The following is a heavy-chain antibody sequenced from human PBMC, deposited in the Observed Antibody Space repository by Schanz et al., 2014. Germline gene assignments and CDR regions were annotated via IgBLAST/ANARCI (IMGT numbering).Heavy chain of an antibody. V-gene: IGHV3-74*01. CDR2: INGDGSNT. Sequence: VRLVESGGGVVQPGRSLRLSCGSSGFTFSPYWMHWVRQAPGKGLVWVSRINGDGSNTNYADSVKGRFTISRDNAKNTLYLQLGSLSAEDTAVYFCARDNRYYLFDYWGQGALVTVSS. CDR1: GFTFSPYW. D-gene: IGHD3-16*02. CDR3: ARDNRYYLFDY. J-gene: IGHJ4*02.